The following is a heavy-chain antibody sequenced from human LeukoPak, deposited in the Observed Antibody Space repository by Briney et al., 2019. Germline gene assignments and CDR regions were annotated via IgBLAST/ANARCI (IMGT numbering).Heavy chain of an antibody. V-gene: IGHV1-46*01. Sequence: ASVKVSCNASGYTFTSYYMHWVRQAPGQGLEWMGIINPSGGSTRYAKKCQGRVTMTRDTSTSTVYMELSSLRSEDTAVYYCAREVAGEEFDYWGQGTLVTVSS. J-gene: IGHJ4*02. D-gene: IGHD2-15*01. CDR2: INPSGGST. CDR1: GYTFTSYY. CDR3: AREVAGEEFDY.